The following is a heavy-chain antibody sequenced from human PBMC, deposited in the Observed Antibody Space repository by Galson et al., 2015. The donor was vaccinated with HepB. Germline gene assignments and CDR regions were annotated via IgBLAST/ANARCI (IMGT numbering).Heavy chain of an antibody. CDR3: TTDLHYYYYYGLDV. V-gene: IGHV3-15*01. CDR2: IKSKTDGGTT. CDR1: GFTFSDAR. Sequence: SLRLSCAASGFTFSDARMSWVRQAPGKGLEWVGRIKSKTDGGTTDYAAPVRGRFTISRDDSKNTLYLQMNSLKTEDTAVYYCTTDLHYYYYYGLDVWGQGTPVTVSS. J-gene: IGHJ6*02. D-gene: IGHD5/OR15-5a*01.